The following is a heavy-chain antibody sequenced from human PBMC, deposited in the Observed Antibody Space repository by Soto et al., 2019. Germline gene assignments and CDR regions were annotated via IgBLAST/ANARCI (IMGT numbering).Heavy chain of an antibody. Sequence: PGGSLRLSCTASGFSFGDYSMTWFRQAPGKGLEWVGIIRDKASGGTIEYAASVKGRFTISRDDSRSIAYLQINSLKTEDTGLYFCSRGYYSPSDSWGQGTLVTVSS. CDR1: GFSFGDYS. CDR2: IRDKASGGTI. J-gene: IGHJ5*01. V-gene: IGHV3-49*03. D-gene: IGHD2-15*01. CDR3: SRGYYSPSDS.